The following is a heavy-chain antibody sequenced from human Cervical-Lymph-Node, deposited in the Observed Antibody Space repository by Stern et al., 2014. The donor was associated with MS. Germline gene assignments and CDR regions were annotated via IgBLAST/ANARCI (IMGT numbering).Heavy chain of an antibody. CDR2: IYYSGST. J-gene: IGHJ4*02. CDR3: ARGGAPYFDY. Sequence: QVQLQESGPGLVKHSETLSLTCTVSGGSISSYYWSWIRQPPGKGLEWIGYIYYSGSTNYNPSLKSRVTISVDTSKNQFSLKLSSVTAADTAVYYCARGGAPYFDYWGQGTLVTVSS. D-gene: IGHD3-16*01. CDR1: GGSISSYY. V-gene: IGHV4-59*01.